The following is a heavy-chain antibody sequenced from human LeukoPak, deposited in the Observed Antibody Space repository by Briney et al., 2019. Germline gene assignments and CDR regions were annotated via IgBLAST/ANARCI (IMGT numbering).Heavy chain of an antibody. CDR1: GDSISTSNSY. V-gene: IGHV4-39*07. CDR2: IYYSGNT. D-gene: IGHD3-16*02. J-gene: IGHJ3*02. Sequence: SETLSLTCTVSGDSISTSNSYWGWICQPPGKGLEWIGSIYYSGNTYYNASLKSRVTISVDTSKNQFSLKLSSVTAADTAVYYCARARLNYDYVWGSYRYVAFDIWGQGTMVTVSS. CDR3: ARARLNYDYVWGSYRYVAFDI.